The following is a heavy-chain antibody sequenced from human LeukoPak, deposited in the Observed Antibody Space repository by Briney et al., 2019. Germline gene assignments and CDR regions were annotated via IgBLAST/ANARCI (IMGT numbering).Heavy chain of an antibody. J-gene: IGHJ4*02. CDR1: GFTFSNAW. D-gene: IGHD6-19*01. CDR3: AKDPLQWLVRGVYYFDY. V-gene: IGHV3-30*02. CDR2: IRYDGSNK. Sequence: PGGSLRLSCAASGFTFSNAWMSWVRQAPGKGLEWVAFIRYDGSNKYYADSVKGRFTISRDNSKNTLYLQMNSLRAEDTAVYYCAKDPLQWLVRGVYYFDYWGQGTLVTVSS.